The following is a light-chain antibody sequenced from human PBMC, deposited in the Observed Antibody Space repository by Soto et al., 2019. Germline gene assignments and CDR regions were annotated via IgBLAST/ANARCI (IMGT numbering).Light chain of an antibody. J-gene: IGKJ5*01. CDR2: AAS. Sequence: DIQMTQSPSSLSASVGDRVSITCRASESISRHLNWYQQKPGKAPKLLIYAASSLQNGVPSRFSGSGSGTDFTLTISNLQPEDFATYYCQQSYSTLSITFGQGTRLEIK. CDR1: ESISRH. CDR3: QQSYSTLSIT. V-gene: IGKV1-39*01.